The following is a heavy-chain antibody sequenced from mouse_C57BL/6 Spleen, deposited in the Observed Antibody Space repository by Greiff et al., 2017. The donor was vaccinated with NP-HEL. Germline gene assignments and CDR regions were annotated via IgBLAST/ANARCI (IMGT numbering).Heavy chain of an antibody. CDR3: ARGGVVANWYCDV. V-gene: IGHV1-72*01. D-gene: IGHD1-1*01. J-gene: IGHJ1*03. Sequence: QVQLQQPGAELVKPGASVKLSCKASGYTFTSYWMHWVKQRPGRGLEWIGRIDPNRGGTKYNEKFKSTATLTVDTPSITAYMQLSSLTSEDSAVDDCARGGVVANWYCDVWGTGTTVTVSS. CDR1: GYTFTSYW. CDR2: IDPNRGGT.